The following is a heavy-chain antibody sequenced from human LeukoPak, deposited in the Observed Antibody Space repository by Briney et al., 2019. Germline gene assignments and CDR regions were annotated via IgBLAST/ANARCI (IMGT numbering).Heavy chain of an antibody. V-gene: IGHV3-30*18. CDR2: ISSDGSKK. CDR1: GFSFSSHG. J-gene: IGHJ4*02. CDR3: AKLPIFGELLSGFDY. Sequence: GGSLRLSCAASGFSFSSHGMHWVRQAPGKGLEWVALISSDGSKKYYGDSVKGRFTISRDNSKSTLYLQMNSLRTEDTAVYYCAKLPIFGELLSGFDYWGQGTLVTVSS. D-gene: IGHD3-10*01.